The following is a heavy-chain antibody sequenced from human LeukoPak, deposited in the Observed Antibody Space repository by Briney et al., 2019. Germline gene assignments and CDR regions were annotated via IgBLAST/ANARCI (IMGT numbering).Heavy chain of an antibody. D-gene: IGHD2-2*02. CDR1: GYSFTTYW. CDR3: ARHPEAPYCSSTSCYREDYYHYMDV. Sequence: GESLKISCKASGYSFTTYWIGWVRQVPGKGLEWVGIIYPADSTAKYSPSFQGQVTISVDKSISTAYLQWSSLKASDTAMYYCARHPEAPYCSSTSCYREDYYHYMDVWGKGTTVTVSS. CDR2: IYPADSTA. V-gene: IGHV5-51*01. J-gene: IGHJ6*03.